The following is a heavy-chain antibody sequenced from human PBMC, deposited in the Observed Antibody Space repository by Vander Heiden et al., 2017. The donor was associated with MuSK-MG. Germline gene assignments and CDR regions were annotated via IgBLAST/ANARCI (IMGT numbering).Heavy chain of an antibody. D-gene: IGHD3-22*01. CDR1: GFTFSSYE. CDR3: ARGVYYYDSSGYYYVLHAGAGFDY. Sequence: EVQLVESGGGLVQPGGSLRLSCAASGFTFSSYEMNWVRQAPGKGLEWVSYISSSGSTIYYADSVKGRFTISRDNAKNSLYLQMNSLRAEDTAVYYCARGVYYYDSSGYYYVLHAGAGFDYWGQGTLVTVSS. V-gene: IGHV3-48*03. J-gene: IGHJ4*02. CDR2: ISSSGSTI.